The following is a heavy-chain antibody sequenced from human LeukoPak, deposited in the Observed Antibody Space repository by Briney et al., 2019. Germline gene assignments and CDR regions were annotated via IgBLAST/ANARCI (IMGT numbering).Heavy chain of an antibody. V-gene: IGHV1-69*05. Sequence: VSCKASGGTFISYAISWVRQAPGQGLEWMGGIIPIFGTANYAQKFQGRVTITTDESTSTAYMELSSLRSEDTAVYYCARGGYGDYVFDYWGQGTLVTVSS. CDR2: IIPIFGTA. D-gene: IGHD4-17*01. CDR3: ARGGYGDYVFDY. J-gene: IGHJ4*02. CDR1: GGTFISYA.